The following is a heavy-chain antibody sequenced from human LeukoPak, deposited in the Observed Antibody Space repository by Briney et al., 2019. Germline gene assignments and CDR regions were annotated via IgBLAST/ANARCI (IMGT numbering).Heavy chain of an antibody. D-gene: IGHD1-26*01. J-gene: IGHJ4*02. V-gene: IGHV4-61*02. Sequence: PSETLSLTCTVSGGSISSGSYYWSWIRQPAGKGLEWLGRIYTSGSTNYNPSLKSRVTISVDTSKNQFSLKLSSVTAADTAVYYCARVRGWDKNYFDYWGQGTLVTVSS. CDR2: IYTSGST. CDR1: GGSISSGSYY. CDR3: ARVRGWDKNYFDY.